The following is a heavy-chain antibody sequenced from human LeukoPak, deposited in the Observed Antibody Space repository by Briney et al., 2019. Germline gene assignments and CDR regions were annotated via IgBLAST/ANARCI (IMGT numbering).Heavy chain of an antibody. V-gene: IGHV3-72*01. Sequence: GGSLRLSCAASGFTFSDHYMDWVRQAPGKGLEWVGRTRNKANSYTTEYAASVKGRFTISRDDSKNSLYLQMNSLKTEDTAVYYCARGPGGYYYDSSGYSFYYYYCMDVWGKGTTVTVSS. D-gene: IGHD3-22*01. CDR3: ARGPGGYYYDSSGYSFYYYYCMDV. J-gene: IGHJ6*03. CDR2: TRNKANSYTT. CDR1: GFTFSDHY.